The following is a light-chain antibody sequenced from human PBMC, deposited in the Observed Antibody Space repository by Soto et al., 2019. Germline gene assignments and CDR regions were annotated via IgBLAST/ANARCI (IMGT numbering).Light chain of an antibody. CDR1: NSDVGGYNY. CDR2: EVN. CDR3: SSYAGSNWYV. V-gene: IGLV2-8*01. Sequence: QSALTQPPSASGSPGQSVTISCTGTNSDVGGYNYVSWYQQYPGKAPKLIIXEVNXRPSGVPDRFSGSKSGNTASLTVSGXXXXXXADYYCSSYAGSNWYVFGTGTKVTVL. J-gene: IGLJ1*01.